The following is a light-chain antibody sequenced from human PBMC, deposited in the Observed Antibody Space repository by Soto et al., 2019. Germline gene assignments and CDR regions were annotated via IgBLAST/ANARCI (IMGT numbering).Light chain of an antibody. V-gene: IGLV2-14*01. CDR2: GVS. CDR1: SSDVGGYNY. CDR3: NSYTSGSTWV. Sequence: QSALTQPASVSGSPGQSITISCTGTSSDVGGYNYVCWFQQHPGKAPKLMIYGVSNRPSGVSNRFSGSKSGNTASLTISGLQAEDEADYYCNSYTSGSTWVFGGGTKVTVL. J-gene: IGLJ3*02.